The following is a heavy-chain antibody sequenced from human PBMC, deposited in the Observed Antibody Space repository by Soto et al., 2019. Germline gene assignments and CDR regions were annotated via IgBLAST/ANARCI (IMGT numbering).Heavy chain of an antibody. CDR1: RFSFSSYW. Sequence: VGSLRLSCAASRFSFSSYWMSWVRQAPGKGLEWVANIKQDGSEKYYVDSVKGRFTISRDNAKNSVYLQMNGLRAEDTAVYYCGRVYCSGGSCYSGLDAFDIWGQGTMVTVSS. D-gene: IGHD2-15*01. CDR2: IKQDGSEK. CDR3: GRVYCSGGSCYSGLDAFDI. J-gene: IGHJ3*02. V-gene: IGHV3-7*01.